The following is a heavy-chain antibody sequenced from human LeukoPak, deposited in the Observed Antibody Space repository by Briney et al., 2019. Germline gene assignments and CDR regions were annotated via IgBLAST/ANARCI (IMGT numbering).Heavy chain of an antibody. V-gene: IGHV3-21*04. J-gene: IGHJ5*02. Sequence: GGSLRLSCAASGFTFSSYSMNWVRQAPGKGLEWVSSISSSSSYIYYADSVKGRFTISRDNAKNSLYLQMNSLRSDDTAVYYCARGRAVTRGPWFDPWGQGTLVTVSS. CDR2: ISSSSSYI. CDR1: GFTFSSYS. CDR3: ARGRAVTRGPWFDP. D-gene: IGHD4-17*01.